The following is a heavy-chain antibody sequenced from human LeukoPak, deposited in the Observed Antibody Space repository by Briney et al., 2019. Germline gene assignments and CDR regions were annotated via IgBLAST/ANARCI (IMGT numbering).Heavy chain of an antibody. D-gene: IGHD1-1*01. CDR1: GGSFSGYY. CDR2: INHSGST. V-gene: IGHV4-34*01. CDR3: AGPNVASGYYFDC. Sequence: SETLSLTWAVYGGSFSGYYWSWIRQPPGKGLEWIGEINHSGSTNYNPSLKSRVTISVDTSKNQFSLKLSSVTAAGTAVYYCAGPNVASGYYFDCWGQGTLVTVTS. J-gene: IGHJ4*02.